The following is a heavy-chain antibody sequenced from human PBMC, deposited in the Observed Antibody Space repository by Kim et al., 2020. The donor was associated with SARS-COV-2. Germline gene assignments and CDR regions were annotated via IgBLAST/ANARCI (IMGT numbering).Heavy chain of an antibody. CDR3: ARGSSWSNWFDP. CDR2: TYYRSKWYI. CDR1: GDSVSRNTAA. D-gene: IGHD6-13*01. J-gene: IGHJ5*02. V-gene: IGHV6-1*01. Sequence: SQTLSLTCAISGDSVSRNTAAWNWIRQFPSRGLEWLGRTYYRSKWYIDYAVSVKSRITINSDTSKNQFSLHLNSVTPEDTAVYYCARGSSWSNWFDPWGQGTLVTVSS.